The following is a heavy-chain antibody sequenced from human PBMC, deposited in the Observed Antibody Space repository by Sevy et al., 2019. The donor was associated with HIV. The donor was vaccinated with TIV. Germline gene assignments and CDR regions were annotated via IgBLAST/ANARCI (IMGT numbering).Heavy chain of an antibody. CDR3: ARHTRMTTVTTAVGELSY. J-gene: IGHJ4*02. CDR2: IIPIFGTA. Sequence: ASVKVSCKASGGTFSSYAISWVRQAPGQGLEWMGGIIPIFGTANYAQKFQGRVTITADESTSTAYMELSSLRSEDTAVYYCARHTRMTTVTTAVGELSYWGQGTLVTVSS. V-gene: IGHV1-69*13. CDR1: GGTFSSYA. D-gene: IGHD4-4*01.